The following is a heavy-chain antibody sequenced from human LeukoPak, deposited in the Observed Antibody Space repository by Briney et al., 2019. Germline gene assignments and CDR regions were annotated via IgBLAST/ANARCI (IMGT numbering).Heavy chain of an antibody. V-gene: IGHV3-33*06. CDR2: IWNDGSNK. CDR3: AKPTRGGGGSFLIEQ. CDR1: GFTFSSYG. D-gene: IGHD1-26*01. Sequence: GRSLRLSCAASGFTFSSYGMHWVRQAPGKGLEWVAVIWNDGSNKHYADSVKGRFTISRDNSKNTLDLQMNSLRAEDTAVYYCAKPTRGGGGSFLIEQWGQGTLVTVSS. J-gene: IGHJ4*02.